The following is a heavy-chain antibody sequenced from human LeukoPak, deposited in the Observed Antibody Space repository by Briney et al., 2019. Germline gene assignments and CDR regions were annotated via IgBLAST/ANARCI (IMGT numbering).Heavy chain of an antibody. CDR1: GYSISSGYY. J-gene: IGHJ4*02. Sequence: SETLSLTXTVSGYSISSGYYWGWFRQPPGKWLEWIGSIYHSGSTYYNPSLKSRVTTSVDTSKNQFSLKLSSVTAADTAVYYCARIPSGVYFDWLQSYFDYWGQGTLVTVSS. D-gene: IGHD3-9*01. CDR3: ARIPSGVYFDWLQSYFDY. V-gene: IGHV4-38-2*02. CDR2: IYHSGST.